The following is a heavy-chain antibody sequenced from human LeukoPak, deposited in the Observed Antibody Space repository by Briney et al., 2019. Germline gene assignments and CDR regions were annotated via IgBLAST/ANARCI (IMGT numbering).Heavy chain of an antibody. CDR2: IYHSGST. Sequence: PSETLSLTCTVSGYSIGSGYYWGWIRQPPGKGLEWIGSIYHSGSTYYNPSLKSRVTISVDTSKNQFSLKLSSVTATDTAVYYCARARQKSSWVVPAAGYYYYMDVWGKGTTVTISS. CDR1: GYSIGSGYY. J-gene: IGHJ6*03. V-gene: IGHV4-38-2*02. D-gene: IGHD2-2*01. CDR3: ARARQKSSWVVPAAGYYYYMDV.